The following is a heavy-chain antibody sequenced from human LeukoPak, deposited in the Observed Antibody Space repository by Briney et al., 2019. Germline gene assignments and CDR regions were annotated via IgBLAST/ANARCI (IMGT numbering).Heavy chain of an antibody. D-gene: IGHD2-15*01. CDR3: GIVVVVAATKERDAFDI. CDR1: GFTFSDYY. Sequence: GGSLRLSCAASGFTFSDYYMSWIRQAPGKGLEWVSYISSSGSTIYYADSVKGRFTISRDNAKNSLYLQMNSLRAEDTAVYYCGIVVVVAATKERDAFDIWGQGTMVTVSS. CDR2: ISSSGSTI. J-gene: IGHJ3*02. V-gene: IGHV3-11*01.